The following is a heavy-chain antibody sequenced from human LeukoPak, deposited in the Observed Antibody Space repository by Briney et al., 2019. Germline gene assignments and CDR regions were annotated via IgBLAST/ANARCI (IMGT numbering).Heavy chain of an antibody. CDR1: GFTFSDYY. CDR3: AKVSYGANFETNFFDY. V-gene: IGHV3-11*06. J-gene: IGHJ4*02. CDR2: ISSSSSYT. D-gene: IGHD4-23*01. Sequence: GGSLRLSCAASGFTFSDYYMSWIRQAPGKGLEWVSYISSSSSYTNYADSVKGRFTISRDNAKNSLYLQMNSLRAEDTAVYYCAKVSYGANFETNFFDYWGQGTLVTVSS.